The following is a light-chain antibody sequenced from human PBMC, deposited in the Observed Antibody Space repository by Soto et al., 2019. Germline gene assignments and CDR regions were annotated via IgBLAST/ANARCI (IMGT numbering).Light chain of an antibody. J-gene: IGLJ2*01. V-gene: IGLV2-8*01. CDR2: EVS. CDR3: SSYAGTNHVV. CDR1: SSDVGGYNY. Sequence: QSVLTQPPSASGSPGQSVTISCTGTSSDVGGYNYVSWYQQHPGKAPKLMIYEVSKRPSGVPDRFSGSKSGNTASLTVSGLQAEDEADYYCSSYAGTNHVVFGGGTKLPVL.